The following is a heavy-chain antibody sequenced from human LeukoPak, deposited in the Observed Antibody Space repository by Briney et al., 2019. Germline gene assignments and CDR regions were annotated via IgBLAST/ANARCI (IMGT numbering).Heavy chain of an antibody. V-gene: IGHV4-4*07. D-gene: IGHD4-17*01. CDR2: IYTSGST. CDR3: ARDQAVTMYYYYYYMDV. Sequence: SETLSLTCTVSGSSISSYYWSWIRQPAGKGLEWIGRIYTSGSTNYNPSLKSRVTMSVDTSKNQFSLNLSSVTAADTAVYYCARDQAVTMYYYYYYMDVWGKGTTVTVSS. CDR1: GSSISSYY. J-gene: IGHJ6*03.